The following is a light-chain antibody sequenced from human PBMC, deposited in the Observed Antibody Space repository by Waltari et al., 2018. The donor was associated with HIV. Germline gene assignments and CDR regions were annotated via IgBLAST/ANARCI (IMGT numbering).Light chain of an antibody. CDR1: SSNIGAGFD. CDR2: GDT. V-gene: IGLV1-40*01. CDR3: QSYDSGLSVV. J-gene: IGLJ3*02. Sequence: QSELTQPPSVSGAPGQRVTISCTGNSSNIGAGFDVHWYQQVPETAPKLLIYGDTNRPSGVPDRFSGSKSGTSASLAITGLQAEDEADYYCQSYDSGLSVVFGGGTKLTVL.